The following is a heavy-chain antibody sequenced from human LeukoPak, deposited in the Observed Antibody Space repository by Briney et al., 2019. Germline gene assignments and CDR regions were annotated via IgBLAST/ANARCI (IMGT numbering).Heavy chain of an antibody. CDR3: ARDDASTARASGMDV. CDR1: GFTFSAYD. Sequence: AGGSLRLSCAASGFTFSAYDMNWVRQAPGKGLEWVSYISRDSAFVYYADSVKGRLTISRDNAKNSLYLQMESLRGKDTAVYYCARDDASTARASGMDVWGIGTTVTVSS. CDR2: ISRDSAFV. J-gene: IGHJ6*04. D-gene: IGHD6-6*01. V-gene: IGHV3-21*01.